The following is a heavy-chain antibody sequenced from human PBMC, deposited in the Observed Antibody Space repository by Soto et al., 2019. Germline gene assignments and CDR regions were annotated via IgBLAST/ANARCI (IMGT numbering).Heavy chain of an antibody. CDR2: IYYSGST. J-gene: IGHJ4*02. V-gene: IGHV4-31*03. D-gene: IGHD1-1*01. CDR3: ARVYNWNYSL. CDR1: GVSISSGGYY. Sequence: QVQLQESGPGLVKPSQTLSLTCTVSGVSISSGGYYWSWIRQHPGKGLEWIGYIYYSGSTHYNPPLKSRVTISVDTSKNQFSLKLSSVTAADTDVYYCARVYNWNYSLWGQGTLVTVSS.